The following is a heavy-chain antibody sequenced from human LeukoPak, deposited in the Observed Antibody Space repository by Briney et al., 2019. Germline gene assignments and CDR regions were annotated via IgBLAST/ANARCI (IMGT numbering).Heavy chain of an antibody. J-gene: IGHJ4*02. D-gene: IGHD3-10*01. CDR3: ARGRMVRGVIIRQYFDY. CDR2: IWYDGSNK. V-gene: IGHV3-33*01. CDR1: GFTFSSYG. Sequence: GGSLRLSCAASGFTFSSYGMHWVRQAPGKGLEWVAVIWYDGSNKYYADSVKGRFTISRDNSKNTLYLQMNSLRAEDTAVYYCARGRMVRGVIIRQYFDYWGQGTLVTVSS.